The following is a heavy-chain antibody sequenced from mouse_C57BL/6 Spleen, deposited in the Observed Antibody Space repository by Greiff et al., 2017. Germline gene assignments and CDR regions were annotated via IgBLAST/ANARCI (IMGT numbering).Heavy chain of an antibody. J-gene: IGHJ4*01. CDR1: GYAFSSYW. CDR2: IYPGDGDT. CDR3: ARRGAYYGDDDAMDY. D-gene: IGHD2-9*01. Sequence: QVQLQQSGAELVKPGASVKISCKASGYAFSSYWMNWVKQRPGKGLEWIGQIYPGDGDTNYNGKFKGKATLTADKSSSTAYMQLRSLTSEDSAVYFCARRGAYYGDDDAMDYWGQGTSVTVSS. V-gene: IGHV1-80*01.